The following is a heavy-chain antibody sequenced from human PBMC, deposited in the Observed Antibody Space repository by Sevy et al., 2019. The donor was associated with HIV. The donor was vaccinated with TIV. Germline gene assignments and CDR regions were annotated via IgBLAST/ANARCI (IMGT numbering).Heavy chain of an antibody. Sequence: GGSLRLSCAASGFNVNDNYMTWVRQAPGKGLEWVSIIHADGSSYYADSVKGRFTMSRDDSKNIVNLQMNSLGADDTAVYYCARERRFCGNECYLYYYYGMDVWGQGTAVTVSS. CDR1: GFNVNDNY. V-gene: IGHV3-53*01. D-gene: IGHD3-16*02. J-gene: IGHJ6*02. CDR2: IHADGSS. CDR3: ARERRFCGNECYLYYYYGMDV.